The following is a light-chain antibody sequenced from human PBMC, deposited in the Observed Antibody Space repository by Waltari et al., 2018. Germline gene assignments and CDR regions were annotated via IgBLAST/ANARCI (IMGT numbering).Light chain of an antibody. V-gene: IGLV10-54*04. CDR2: RNN. CDR3: SAWDSNLREYV. CDR1: SNNVGNQG. J-gene: IGLJ1*01. Sequence: QAGLTQPPSVSKGLRQTATLTCTGNSNNVGNQGAAWLQQHQGQPPRLLSYRNNNWPSGISERFSASRSGNTASLTITGLQPEDEADYYCSAWDSNLREYVFGTGTKVTVL.